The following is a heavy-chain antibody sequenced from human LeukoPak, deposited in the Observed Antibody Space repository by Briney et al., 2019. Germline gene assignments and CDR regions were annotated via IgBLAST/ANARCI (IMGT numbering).Heavy chain of an antibody. Sequence: GGSLRPSCAASGFTFSSYGMHWVRQAPGKGLEWVAFIRYDGSNKYYADSVKGRFTISRDNSKNTLYLQMNSLRAEDTAVYYCAKDSEGPAGDYVEYYFDYWGQGTLVTVSS. J-gene: IGHJ4*02. CDR3: AKDSEGPAGDYVEYYFDY. CDR1: GFTFSSYG. V-gene: IGHV3-30*02. D-gene: IGHD4-17*01. CDR2: IRYDGSNK.